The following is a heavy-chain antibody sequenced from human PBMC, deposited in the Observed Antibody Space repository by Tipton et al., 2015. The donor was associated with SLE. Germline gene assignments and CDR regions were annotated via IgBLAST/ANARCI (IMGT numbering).Heavy chain of an antibody. V-gene: IGHV1-69*13. J-gene: IGHJ3*02. Sequence: QSGAEVKAPGASVKVSCKTSGYSFINYGISWVRQAPGQGLEWMGGIIPIFGTANYAQKFQGRVTITADESTSTAYMELSSLRSEDAAVYYCARDSSGRDDAFDIWGQGTMVTVSS. CDR3: ARDSSGRDDAFDI. D-gene: IGHD3-22*01. CDR1: GYSFINYG. CDR2: IIPIFGTA.